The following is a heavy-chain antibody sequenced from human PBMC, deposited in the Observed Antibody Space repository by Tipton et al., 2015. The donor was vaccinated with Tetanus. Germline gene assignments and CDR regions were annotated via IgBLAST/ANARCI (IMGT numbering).Heavy chain of an antibody. CDR3: ARDYSNKGLDV. J-gene: IGHJ6*02. V-gene: IGHV3-69-1*01. Sequence: SLRLSCAASGFTVSSNYMNWVRQAPGKGLEWVSSIGSTDYIYYADSVRGRFTVSRDNAKNSLYLQMNSLRAEDTAVYYCARDYSNKGLDVWGQGTTVTVSS. D-gene: IGHD4-11*01. CDR1: GFTVSSNY. CDR2: IGSTDYI.